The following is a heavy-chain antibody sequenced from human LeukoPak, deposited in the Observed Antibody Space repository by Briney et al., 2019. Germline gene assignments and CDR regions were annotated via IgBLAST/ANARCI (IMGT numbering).Heavy chain of an antibody. CDR2: INWNSDTK. J-gene: IGHJ6*02. CDR3: AKDTGGNGAYFYAMDV. V-gene: IGHV3-9*01. CDR1: GFAFHNYA. D-gene: IGHD4-23*01. Sequence: GGSLRLSCVGSGFAFHNYAMHWVRRPSGKGLEWVSAINWNSDTKAYADSVKGRFTISRDRARNSLYLQMYSLRPEDTALYYCAKDTGGNGAYFYAMDVWGQGTSVTVSS.